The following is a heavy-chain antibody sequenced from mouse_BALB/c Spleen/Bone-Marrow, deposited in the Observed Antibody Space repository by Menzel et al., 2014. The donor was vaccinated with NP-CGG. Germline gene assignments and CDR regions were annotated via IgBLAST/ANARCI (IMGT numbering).Heavy chain of an antibody. Sequence: EVHLVESGGGLVKLGGSLKLSCAASGFTFSSYYMSWVRQTPEKRLELVAAISSNGGSTYYPDTVKGRFTISRDNAKNTLYLQMSSLKSEDTALYYCARLGNDDAMDYWGQGTSVTVSS. CDR2: ISSNGGST. D-gene: IGHD2-12*01. V-gene: IGHV5-6-2*01. J-gene: IGHJ4*01. CDR3: ARLGNDDAMDY. CDR1: GFTFSSYY.